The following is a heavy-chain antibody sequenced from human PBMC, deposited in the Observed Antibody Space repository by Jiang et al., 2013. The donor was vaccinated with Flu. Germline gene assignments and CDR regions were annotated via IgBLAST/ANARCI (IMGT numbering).Heavy chain of an antibody. CDR1: GFTFSSYG. V-gene: IGHV3-30*18. Sequence: VQLLESGGGVVQPGRSLRLSCAASGFTFSSYGMYWVRQAPGKGLEWVAVISYDGSDKYSADSVKGRFTISRDNSKNTLYLQMNSLRAEDTAVYYCAKGYMDQSIYYYGMDVWGQGTTVTVSS. CDR2: ISYDGSDK. D-gene: IGHD2-2*02. CDR3: AKGYMDQSIYYYGMDV. J-gene: IGHJ6*02.